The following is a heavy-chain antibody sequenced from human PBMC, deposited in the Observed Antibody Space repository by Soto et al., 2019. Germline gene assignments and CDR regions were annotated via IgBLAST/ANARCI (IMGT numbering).Heavy chain of an antibody. V-gene: IGHV3-23*01. D-gene: IGHD4-17*01. J-gene: IGHJ6*03. CDR1: GFTFSSYA. Sequence: GGSLRLSCAASGFTFSSYAMSWVRQAPGKGLEWVSAISGSGGSTYYADSVKGRFTISRDNSKNTLYLQMNSLRAEDTAVYYCAKDLVAAVTTHSTGYYMDVWGKGTTVTVSS. CDR3: AKDLVAAVTTHSTGYYMDV. CDR2: ISGSGGST.